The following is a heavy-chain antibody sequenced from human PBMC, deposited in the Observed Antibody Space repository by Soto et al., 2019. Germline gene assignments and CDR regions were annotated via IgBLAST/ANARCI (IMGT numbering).Heavy chain of an antibody. Sequence: QAWGSLRLSCAASGFTFGDYWMTWVRQAPGKGLEWVANLKRDGRERYYVDSVKGRFSVSRDNAKNSLYLQMNNLRPEDTAVYYCARDVYEILGRVVRRLDSWGQGTLVTVSS. CDR3: ARDVYEILGRVVRRLDS. V-gene: IGHV3-7*03. J-gene: IGHJ4*02. CDR1: GFTFGDYW. D-gene: IGHD2-8*01. CDR2: LKRDGRER.